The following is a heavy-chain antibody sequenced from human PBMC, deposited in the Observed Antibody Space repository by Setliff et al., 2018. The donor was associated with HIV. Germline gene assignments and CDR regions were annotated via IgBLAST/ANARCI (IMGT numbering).Heavy chain of an antibody. CDR2: LHYTGTT. CDR3: ARRIQLRDSSGRSCWTFDI. J-gene: IGHJ3*02. V-gene: IGHV4-39*01. CDR1: GASINSGSHN. Sequence: SETLSLTCTVSGASINSGSHNWGWIRQPPGKGLEWIATLHYTGTTYYNPSLKSRVTISTDTSKNQFSLKLSSVTAADTAVYYCARRIQLRDSSGRSCWTFDIWGQGTMSPSPQ. D-gene: IGHD2-15*01.